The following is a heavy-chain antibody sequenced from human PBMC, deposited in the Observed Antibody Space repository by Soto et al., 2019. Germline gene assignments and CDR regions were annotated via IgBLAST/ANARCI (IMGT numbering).Heavy chain of an antibody. V-gene: IGHV3-7*01. D-gene: IGHD1-26*01. CDR1: GFTFSSYW. CDR2: IKQDGSEK. J-gene: IGHJ1*01. Sequence: GGSLRLSCAASGFTFSSYWMSWVRQAPGKGLEWVANIKQDGSEKYYVDSVKGRFTISRDNAKNSLYLQMNSLRAEDTAVYYCARGNSGHPDEYCQHWGQGTLVTVSS. CDR3: ARGNSGHPDEYCQH.